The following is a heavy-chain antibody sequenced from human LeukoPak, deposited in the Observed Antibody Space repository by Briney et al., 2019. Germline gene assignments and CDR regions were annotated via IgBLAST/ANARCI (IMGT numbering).Heavy chain of an antibody. D-gene: IGHD2-2*01. CDR2: INHSGST. CDR3: ARGPHLGDIVVVPAAIDFDY. V-gene: IGHV4-34*01. Sequence: KPSETLSLTCAVSGGSFSGYYWSWIRQPPGKGLEWIWEINHSGSTNYNPSLKSRVTISVDTSKNQFSLKLRSVTAADTAVYYCARGPHLGDIVVVPAAIDFDYWGQGTLVTVSS. J-gene: IGHJ4*02. CDR1: GGSFSGYY.